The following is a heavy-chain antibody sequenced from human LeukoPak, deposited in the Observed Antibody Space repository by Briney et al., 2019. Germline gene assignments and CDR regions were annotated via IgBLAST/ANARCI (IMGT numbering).Heavy chain of an antibody. CDR3: ARDAIAAAGTQLPYYYYYMDV. V-gene: IGHV1-18*01. D-gene: IGHD6-13*01. CDR1: GYTFTSYG. J-gene: IGHJ6*03. Sequence: GASVKVSGKASGYTFTSYGISWVRQAPGQGLEWMGWISAYNGNTNYAQKFQGRVTMTRDTSISTAYMELSRLRSDDTAVYYCARDAIAAAGTQLPYYYYYMDVWGKGTTVTISS. CDR2: ISAYNGNT.